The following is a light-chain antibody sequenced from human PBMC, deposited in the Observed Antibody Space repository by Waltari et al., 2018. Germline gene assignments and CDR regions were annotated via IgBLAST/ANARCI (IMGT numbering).Light chain of an antibody. CDR2: QGV. CDR3: QAWDSNIVL. Sequence: SYELTQPPSVSVSPGQTATTNCSGDKLGAGYASWYQQKPGQSPVLVIYQGVRRPSGIPERFSGSNSGNTATLTITGTQSMDDADYYCQAWDSNIVLFGGGTKLTVL. J-gene: IGLJ2*01. V-gene: IGLV3-1*01. CDR1: KLGAGY.